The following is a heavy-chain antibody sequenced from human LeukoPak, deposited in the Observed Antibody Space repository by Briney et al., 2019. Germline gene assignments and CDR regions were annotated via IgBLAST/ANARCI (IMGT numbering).Heavy chain of an antibody. Sequence: KPSETLSLTCTVSGGSISSYYWSWIRQPAGKGLEWIGRTYTSGSTNYNPSLKSRVTMSVDTSKNQFSLKLSSVTAADTAVYYCARGLARRLWFGYYGAFDIWGQGTMVTVSS. CDR2: TYTSGST. CDR3: ARGLARRLWFGYYGAFDI. V-gene: IGHV4-4*07. D-gene: IGHD3-10*01. CDR1: GGSISSYY. J-gene: IGHJ3*02.